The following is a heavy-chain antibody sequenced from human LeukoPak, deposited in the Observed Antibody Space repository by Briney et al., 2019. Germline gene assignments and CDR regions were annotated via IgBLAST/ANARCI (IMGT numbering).Heavy chain of an antibody. V-gene: IGHV6-1*01. D-gene: IGHD6-19*01. J-gene: IGHJ2*01. CDR3: ARVRAVAGYWYFDL. CDR1: GDSVSSNIAA. CDR2: TYYRSKWYT. Sequence: SQTLSLTCAISGDSVSSNIAAWNWIRQSPSRGLEWLGRTYYRSKWYTEYAISLKSRITINPDTSKNQFSLQLNSVTPEDTAVYYCARVRAVAGYWYFDLWGRGTLVTVSS.